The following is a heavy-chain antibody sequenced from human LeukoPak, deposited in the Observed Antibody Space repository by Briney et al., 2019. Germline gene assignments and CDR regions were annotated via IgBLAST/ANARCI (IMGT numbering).Heavy chain of an antibody. CDR1: GFTFSSYE. J-gene: IGHJ4*02. Sequence: PGGSLRLSCAASGFTFSSYEMNWVRQAPGKGLEWVSYISSSGSTIYYADSVKGRFTISRDNAKNSLYLQMNSLRAEDTAVYYCARYYYDSSGYRIDYWGQGTLVTVSS. CDR2: ISSSGSTI. V-gene: IGHV3-48*03. D-gene: IGHD3-22*01. CDR3: ARYYYDSSGYRIDY.